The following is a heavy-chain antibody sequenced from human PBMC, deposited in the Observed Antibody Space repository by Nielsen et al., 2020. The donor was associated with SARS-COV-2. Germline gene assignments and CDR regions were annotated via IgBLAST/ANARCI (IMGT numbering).Heavy chain of an antibody. Sequence: ASVKVSCKASGGTFSSYAISWVRQAPGQGLEWMGGFDPEDGETIYAQKFQGRVTMTEDTSTDTAYMELSSLRSEDTAVYYCATAGGYNVRWFDPWGQGTLVTVS. CDR3: ATAGGYNVRWFDP. CDR2: FDPEDGET. D-gene: IGHD1-1*01. CDR1: GGTFSSYA. J-gene: IGHJ5*02. V-gene: IGHV1-24*01.